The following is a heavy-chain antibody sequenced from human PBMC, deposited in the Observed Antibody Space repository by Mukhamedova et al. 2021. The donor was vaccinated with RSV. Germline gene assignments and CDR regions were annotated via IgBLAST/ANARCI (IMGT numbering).Heavy chain of an antibody. Sequence: GLEWVSGLTGSGHSTFFADSVKGRSAISRDNSKETLYLQLNSLRDEDTAVYYCAISNYSSGWDWYFDLWGRCTLVSVSS. V-gene: IGHV3-23*01. D-gene: IGHD6-19*01. CDR2: LTGSGHST. CDR3: AISNYSSGWDWYFDL. J-gene: IGHJ2*01.